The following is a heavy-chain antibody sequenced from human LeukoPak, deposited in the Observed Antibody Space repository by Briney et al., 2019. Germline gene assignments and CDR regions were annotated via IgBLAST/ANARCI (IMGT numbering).Heavy chain of an antibody. CDR2: IIPIFGTA. J-gene: IGHJ5*02. Sequence: SVKVSCKASGGTFSSYAIRWVRQAPGQGLEWMGGIIPIFGTANYAQKFQGRVTITADESTSTAYMELSSLRSEDTAVYYCARDPSWNTIFGVVNRPGDWFDPWGQGTLVTVSS. CDR1: GGTFSSYA. CDR3: ARDPSWNTIFGVVNRPGDWFDP. D-gene: IGHD3-3*01. V-gene: IGHV1-69*13.